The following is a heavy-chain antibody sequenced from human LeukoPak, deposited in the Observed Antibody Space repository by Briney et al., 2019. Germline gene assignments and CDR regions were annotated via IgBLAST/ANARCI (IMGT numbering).Heavy chain of an antibody. CDR2: IYSGGST. V-gene: IGHV3-66*01. CDR1: GFSFSSYG. Sequence: GGSLRLSCAGSGFSFSSYGMHWVRQAPGKGLEWVSVIYSGGSTYYADSVKGRFTISRDNSKNTLYLQMNSLRAEDTAVYYCARDTNSGYGWGQGTLVTVSS. CDR3: ARDTNSGYG. J-gene: IGHJ4*02. D-gene: IGHD5-12*01.